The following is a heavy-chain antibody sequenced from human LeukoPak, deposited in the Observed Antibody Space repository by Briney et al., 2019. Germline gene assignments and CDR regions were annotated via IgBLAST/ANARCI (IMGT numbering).Heavy chain of an antibody. Sequence: TSETLSLTCSVSGDSITYFYWSWIRQAAGRGLEWIGCISSSGSTDYNASLKSRVTMSVDTSKNQLSLKVISVTAADTAVYYCARTTEGGYSGYFYYYYMDVWGKGTTVTISS. J-gene: IGHJ6*03. CDR2: ISSSGST. CDR1: GDSITYFY. CDR3: ARTTEGGYSGYFYYYYMDV. D-gene: IGHD5-12*01. V-gene: IGHV4-4*07.